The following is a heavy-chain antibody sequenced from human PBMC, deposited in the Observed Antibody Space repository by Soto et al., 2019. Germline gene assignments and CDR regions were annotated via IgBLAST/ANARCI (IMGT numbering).Heavy chain of an antibody. V-gene: IGHV4-61*01. Sequence: QVQLQESGPGLVKPSETLSLTCTVSGGSVGSSRCYWSCIRQRPGKGLEWIGCIYNSESTDYNPSPQRRVRLSVDPSKTPCYLWLSSVTAADTAVYYCASADTGTVPSIAGMDVWGQGTTVTVSS. D-gene: IGHD5-18*01. J-gene: IGHJ6*02. CDR3: ASADTGTVPSIAGMDV. CDR1: GGSVGSSRCY. CDR2: IYNSEST.